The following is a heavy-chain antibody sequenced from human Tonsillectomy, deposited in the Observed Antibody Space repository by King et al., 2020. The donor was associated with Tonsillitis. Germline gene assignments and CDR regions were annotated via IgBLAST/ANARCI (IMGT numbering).Heavy chain of an antibody. D-gene: IGHD3-3*01. CDR3: ARGWSEGFDP. J-gene: IGHJ5*02. CDR2: MNIDGTTT. V-gene: IGHV3-74*02. CDR1: GFTFTNQW. Sequence: VQLVESGGTLVQPGGSLRLSCAASGFTFTNQWIHWVRQAPGMGLVWISRMNIDGTTTSYADSVKGRSTISRDNARTTVYLQMNSLRVEDTAVYYCARGWSEGFDPWGQGTLVTVSS.